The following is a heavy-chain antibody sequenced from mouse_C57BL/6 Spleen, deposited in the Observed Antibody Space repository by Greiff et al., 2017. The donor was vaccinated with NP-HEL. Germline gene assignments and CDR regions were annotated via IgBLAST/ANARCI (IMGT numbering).Heavy chain of an antibody. CDR1: GYTFTDHT. J-gene: IGHJ4*01. CDR3: ARRYDYDVYAMDY. D-gene: IGHD2-4*01. CDR2: IYPRDGST. Sequence: VKLMESDAELVKPGASVKISCKVSGYTFTDHTIHWMKQRPEQGLEWIGYIYPRDGSTKYNEKFKGKATLTADKSSSTAYMQLNSLTSEDSAVYFCARRYDYDVYAMDYWGQGTSVTVSS. V-gene: IGHV1-78*01.